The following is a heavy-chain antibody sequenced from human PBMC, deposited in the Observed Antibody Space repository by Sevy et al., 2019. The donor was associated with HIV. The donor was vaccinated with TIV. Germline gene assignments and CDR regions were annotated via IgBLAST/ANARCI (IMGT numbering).Heavy chain of an antibody. CDR3: AKDSYSYGSGPAY. CDR2: ISYDGSNK. CDR1: GFTFSSYG. D-gene: IGHD5-18*01. J-gene: IGHJ4*02. V-gene: IGHV3-30*18. Sequence: GRSLRLSCAASGFTFSSYGMHWVRQAPGKGLEWVAVISYDGSNKYYADSVKGRFTISRDNSKNTLYLQMNSLRAEDTAVYYCAKDSYSYGSGPAYWGQGTLVTVSS.